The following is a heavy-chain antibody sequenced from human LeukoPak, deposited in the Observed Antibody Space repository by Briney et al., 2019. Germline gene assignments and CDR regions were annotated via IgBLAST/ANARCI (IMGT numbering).Heavy chain of an antibody. CDR1: GFTFSNCG. Sequence: GRSLKLSCAASGFTFSNCGMHWVRQAPGKGLEWVAITWYAGSNTYYADSVKGRFTISRDDSRNTLFLQMNSLRAEDTAIYYCAKDRGRSKYYIDVWGRGTMVTVSS. V-gene: IGHV3-33*03. D-gene: IGHD3-10*01. CDR2: TWYAGSNT. J-gene: IGHJ6*03. CDR3: AKDRGRSKYYIDV.